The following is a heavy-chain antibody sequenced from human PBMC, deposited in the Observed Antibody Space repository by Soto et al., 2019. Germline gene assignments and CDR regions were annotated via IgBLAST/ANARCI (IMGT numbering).Heavy chain of an antibody. Sequence: QVQLQESGPGLVKPSETLSLTCTVSGGSISSYYWSWIRQPPGKGLEWIGYIFYSGSTNYNPSLKCRVPISVDTSKNQFSLKLSSVTAADTAVYYCARRYSSGFDYWGQGTLVTVSS. CDR2: IFYSGST. V-gene: IGHV4-59*08. CDR3: ARRYSSGFDY. CDR1: GGSISSYY. D-gene: IGHD6-19*01. J-gene: IGHJ4*02.